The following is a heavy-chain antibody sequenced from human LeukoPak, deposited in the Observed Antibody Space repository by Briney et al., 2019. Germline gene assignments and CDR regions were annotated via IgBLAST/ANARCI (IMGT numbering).Heavy chain of an antibody. V-gene: IGHV4-34*01. Sequence: SETLSLTCAIYGGSFSDYFWSWIRQPPGKGLEWIGEINHSGSTNYNPSLKSRVTISVGTSKNQFSLKLSSVTAADTAVYFCARSHSSSSEVSLGYWGQGTLVTVSS. CDR2: INHSGST. J-gene: IGHJ4*02. CDR1: GGSFSDYF. D-gene: IGHD6-6*01. CDR3: ARSHSSSSEVSLGY.